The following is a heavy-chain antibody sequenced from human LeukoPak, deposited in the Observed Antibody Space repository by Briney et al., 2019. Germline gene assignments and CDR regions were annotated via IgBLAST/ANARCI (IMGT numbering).Heavy chain of an antibody. J-gene: IGHJ5*02. V-gene: IGHV3-48*01. CDR3: ARDLGYYDSSRVGWFDP. CDR1: GFTFSSYS. D-gene: IGHD3-22*01. CDR2: ISGGSSIT. Sequence: PGGSLRLSCAASGFTFSSYSMNWVRQAPGKGLEWVSYISGGSSITFYADSVKGRFTISRDNAKNSLYLQMNSLRAEDTAVYYCARDLGYYDSSRVGWFDPWGQGTLVTVSS.